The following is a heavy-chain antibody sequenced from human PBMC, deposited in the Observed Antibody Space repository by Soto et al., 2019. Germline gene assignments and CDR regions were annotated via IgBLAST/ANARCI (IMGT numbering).Heavy chain of an antibody. D-gene: IGHD2-8*02. J-gene: IGHJ4*02. CDR2: ISSSGSTI. CDR1: GFTFSSYE. CDR3: ARDVTGPSNYFDY. Sequence: GGSQRLSCAASGFTFSSYEMNWVRQAPGKGLEWVSYISSSGSTIYYADSVKGRFTISRDNAKNSLYLQMNSLRAEDTAVYYCARDVTGPSNYFDYWGQGTLVTVSS. V-gene: IGHV3-48*03.